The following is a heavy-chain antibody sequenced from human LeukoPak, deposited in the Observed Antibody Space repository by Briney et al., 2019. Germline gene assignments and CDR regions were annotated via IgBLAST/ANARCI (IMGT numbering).Heavy chain of an antibody. CDR1: GGSISSYD. Sequence: SETLSLTCTVSGGSISSYDWSWIRQPAGKGLEWIGRIYTSGSPNYNPSLKSRVTMSVDTSKNQFSLKLSSVTAADAAVYYCARLSSSWYQDWYFDLWGRGTLVTVSS. CDR2: IYTSGSP. J-gene: IGHJ2*01. V-gene: IGHV4-4*07. CDR3: ARLSSSWYQDWYFDL. D-gene: IGHD6-13*01.